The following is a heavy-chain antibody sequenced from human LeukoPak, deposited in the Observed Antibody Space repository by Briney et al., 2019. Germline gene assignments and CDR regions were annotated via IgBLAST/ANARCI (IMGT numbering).Heavy chain of an antibody. CDR3: ARHLNPPFGHNWGDAFDI. D-gene: IGHD7-27*01. J-gene: IGHJ3*02. CDR2: IIPIFGRG. V-gene: IGHV1-69*13. Sequence: SVKVSCKASVGTFSSYAISWVRQAPGQGLEWMGGIIPIFGRGNNAQKFQGRVTITADESTSTAYMELSSLRSEDTAVYYCARHLNPPFGHNWGDAFDIWGQGTMVTVSS. CDR1: VGTFSSYA.